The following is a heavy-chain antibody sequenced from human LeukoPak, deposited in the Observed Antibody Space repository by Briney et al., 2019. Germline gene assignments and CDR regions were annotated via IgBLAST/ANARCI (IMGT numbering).Heavy chain of an antibody. D-gene: IGHD2-2*01. V-gene: IGHV3-33*01. J-gene: IGHJ5*02. CDR2: IWYDGSNK. Sequence: GRSLRLSCAASGFTFSSYGMHRVRQAPGKGLEWVAVIWYDGSNKYYADSVKGRFTISRDNSKNTLYLQMNSLRAEDTAVYYCARDKWVVPGLPDHWGQGTLVTVSS. CDR1: GFTFSSYG. CDR3: ARDKWVVPGLPDH.